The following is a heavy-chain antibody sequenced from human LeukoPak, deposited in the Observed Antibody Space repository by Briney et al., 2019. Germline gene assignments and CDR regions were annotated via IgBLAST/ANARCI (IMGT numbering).Heavy chain of an antibody. CDR2: IGGSGFSS. V-gene: IGHV3-23*01. J-gene: IGHJ4*02. Sequence: GGSLRLSCAATGFTFNNYGMSWVRQAPGKGLEWVSSIGGSGFSSYYADSVKGRFTISRDNSNNTLYLQMNSLRAEDTAVYYCARLYYDSSGPNDAGYWGQGTLVTVSS. CDR1: GFTFNNYG. D-gene: IGHD3-22*01. CDR3: ARLYYDSSGPNDAGY.